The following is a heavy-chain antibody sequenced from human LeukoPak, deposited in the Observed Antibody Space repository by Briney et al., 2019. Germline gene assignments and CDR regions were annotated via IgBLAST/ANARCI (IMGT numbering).Heavy chain of an antibody. CDR3: ARVTERWLQEIDY. V-gene: IGHV3-66*01. D-gene: IGHD5-24*01. CDR1: GFTVSSNY. CDR2: IYSGGST. Sequence: PGGSLRLSCAASGFTVSSNYMSWVRQAPGKGLEWVSVIYSGGSTYYADSVKGRFTISRDNSKNTLYLQMNSLRAEDTAVYCCARVTERWLQEIDYWGQGTLVTVSS. J-gene: IGHJ4*02.